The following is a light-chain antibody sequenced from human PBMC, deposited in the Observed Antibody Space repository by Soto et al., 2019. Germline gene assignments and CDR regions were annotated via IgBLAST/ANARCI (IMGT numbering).Light chain of an antibody. J-gene: IGLJ1*01. CDR1: SSNIGSNY. CDR3: AAWDDSLRGQV. V-gene: IGLV1-47*01. Sequence: QSVLTQPPSASGTPGQRVTISCSGSSSNIGSNYVYWYQQLPGTAPKLLIYRNNQRPSGVPDRFSGSKSGTSGSLAISGLRSEFEAEYYCAAWDDSLRGQVFGTGTKVTVL. CDR2: RNN.